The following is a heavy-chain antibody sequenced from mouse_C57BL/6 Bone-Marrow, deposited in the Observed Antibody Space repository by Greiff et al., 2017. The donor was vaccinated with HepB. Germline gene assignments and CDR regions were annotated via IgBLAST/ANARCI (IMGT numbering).Heavy chain of an antibody. CDR1: GFNIKDDY. D-gene: IGHD2-5*01. J-gene: IGHJ3*01. Sequence: VQLQQSGAELVRPGASVKLSCTASGFNIKDDYMHWVKQRPEQGLEWIGWIDPENGDTEYASKFQGKATITADTSSNTASLQLSSLTSEDTAVYYCTTSYYSNSWFAYWGQGTLVTVSA. CDR2: IDPENGDT. V-gene: IGHV14-4*01. CDR3: TTSYYSNSWFAY.